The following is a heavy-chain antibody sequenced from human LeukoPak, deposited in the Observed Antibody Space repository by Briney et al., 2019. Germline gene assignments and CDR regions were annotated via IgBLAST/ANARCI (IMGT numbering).Heavy chain of an antibody. CDR1: GFSFDDYA. CDR2: ISWNSGNI. CDR3: ARDRGYSYGYERYYYYGMDV. V-gene: IGHV3-9*01. Sequence: PGRSLRLSCVVSGFSFDDYAMHWVRQAPGKGLEWVSSISWNSGNIGYADSVKGRFTISRDNAKNPLYLQMNSLRAEDTAVYYCARDRGYSYGYERYYYYGMDVWGQGTTVTVSS. D-gene: IGHD5-18*01. J-gene: IGHJ6*02.